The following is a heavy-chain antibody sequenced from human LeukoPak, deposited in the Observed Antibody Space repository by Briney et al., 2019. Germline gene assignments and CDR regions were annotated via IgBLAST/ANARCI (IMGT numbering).Heavy chain of an antibody. Sequence: GGSLRLSCAASGFTFSDYYMNWIRQAPGKGLEWISYISNSGNSIYQADSVKGRFTISRDNAENSVSLQMDSLRAEDTAVYYCATSFIGSPGTFDYWGRGTPVTVSS. D-gene: IGHD6-13*01. CDR3: ATSFIGSPGTFDY. V-gene: IGHV3-11*04. CDR2: ISNSGNSI. J-gene: IGHJ4*02. CDR1: GFTFSDYY.